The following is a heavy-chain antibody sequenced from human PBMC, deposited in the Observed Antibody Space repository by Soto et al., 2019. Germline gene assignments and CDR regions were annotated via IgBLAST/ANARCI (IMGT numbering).Heavy chain of an antibody. CDR2: IWYDGSNK. CDR3: ARWKASSSWYYFDY. Sequence: QVQLVESGGGVVQPGRSLRLSCAASGFTFSSYGMHWVRQTPGKGLEWVAVIWYDGSNKYYADSVKGRFTISRDNSKNTLYLQMNSLRAEDTAVYYCARWKASSSWYYFDYWGQGTLVTVS. CDR1: GFTFSSYG. V-gene: IGHV3-33*01. D-gene: IGHD6-13*01. J-gene: IGHJ4*02.